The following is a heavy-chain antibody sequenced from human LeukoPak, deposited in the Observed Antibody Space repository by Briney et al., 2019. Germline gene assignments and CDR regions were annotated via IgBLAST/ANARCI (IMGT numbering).Heavy chain of an antibody. CDR1: RFIFTNYW. CDR3: GRLGGGPVGDNYFDS. J-gene: IGHJ4*02. D-gene: IGHD3-16*01. V-gene: IGHV5-51*01. CDR2: IYPGDSNT. Sequence: GKSLKISCKGSRFIFTNYWIGWVRQMPGKGLEWMGIIYPGDSNTRSSPSFQGQVTISADNSINTAYLQWSSLKASDTAIYYCGRLGGGPVGDNYFDSWGQGTLVTVSS.